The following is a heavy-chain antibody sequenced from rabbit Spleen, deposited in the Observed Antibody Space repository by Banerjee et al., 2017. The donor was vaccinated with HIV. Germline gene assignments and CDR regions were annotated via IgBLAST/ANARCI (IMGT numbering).Heavy chain of an antibody. Sequence: QSLQESGGGLVKPGASLTLTCKASGFSFSSGHVMCWVRQAPGKGLEWIGCNNVGSSGTTYYASWAKGRFTISKTSSTTVTLQVTSLTAADTATYFCPRNPVGSSGLWGQGTLVTVS. J-gene: IGHJ4*01. CDR1: GFSFSSGHV. D-gene: IGHD1-1*01. CDR2: NNVGSSGTT. V-gene: IGHV1S40*01. CDR3: PRNPVGSSGL.